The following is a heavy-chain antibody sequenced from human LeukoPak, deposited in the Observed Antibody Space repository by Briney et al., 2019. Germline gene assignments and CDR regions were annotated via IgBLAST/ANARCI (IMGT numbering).Heavy chain of an antibody. CDR3: ARDSSSTYYYFMDV. CDR2: IYTSGST. J-gene: IGHJ6*03. Sequence: SETLSLTCTVSGGSISSYYWTWIRQPAGKGLEWIGRIYTSGSTNYNPSFKSRVTMSVDTSKNQFSLKLSSVTAADTAVYYCARDSSSTYYYFMDVWGKGTTVTVSS. D-gene: IGHD2-2*01. V-gene: IGHV4-4*07. CDR1: GGSISSYY.